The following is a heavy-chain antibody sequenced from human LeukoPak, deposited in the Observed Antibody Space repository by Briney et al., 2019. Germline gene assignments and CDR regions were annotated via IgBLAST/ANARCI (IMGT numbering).Heavy chain of an antibody. D-gene: IGHD1-1*01. V-gene: IGHV3-66*02. Sequence: GGSLRLSCAASGFTVSSNYMSWVRQAPGKGLEWVSVIYSGGSTYYADSVKGRFTISRDNSKNTLYLQMNSLRAEDTAVYYCARDPWATTGTVDYWGQGTLVTVSS. CDR2: IYSGGST. CDR3: ARDPWATTGTVDY. CDR1: GFTVSSNY. J-gene: IGHJ4*02.